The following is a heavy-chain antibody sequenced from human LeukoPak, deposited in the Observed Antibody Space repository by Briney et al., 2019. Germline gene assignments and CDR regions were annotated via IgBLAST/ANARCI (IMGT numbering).Heavy chain of an antibody. CDR3: ARGGDFWSGYQAANNWFDP. D-gene: IGHD3-3*01. Sequence: ASVKVSCKASGYTFTSYYMHWVRQAPGQGLEWMGIINPSGGSTSYAQKFQGRVTMTRDTSTSTVYMELSSLRSEDTSVYYCARGGDFWSGYQAANNWFDPWGEGTLVTVSS. V-gene: IGHV1-46*01. CDR1: GYTFTSYY. CDR2: INPSGGST. J-gene: IGHJ5*02.